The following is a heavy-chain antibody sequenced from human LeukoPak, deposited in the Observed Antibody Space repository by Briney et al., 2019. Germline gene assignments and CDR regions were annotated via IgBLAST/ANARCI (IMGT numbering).Heavy chain of an antibody. Sequence: SETLTLTCTVPASIRSSRYFCGWIRQSPGKGLEWIGSIDYSGSTSYSVSLKSRVTISIDTSKNQFSLKLRSVTAADTAVYYCARDHGSNRWYYYWGQGTLVTVSS. CDR3: ARDHGSNRWYYY. CDR2: IDYSGST. J-gene: IGHJ4*02. CDR1: ASIRSSRYF. V-gene: IGHV4-39*07. D-gene: IGHD6-13*01.